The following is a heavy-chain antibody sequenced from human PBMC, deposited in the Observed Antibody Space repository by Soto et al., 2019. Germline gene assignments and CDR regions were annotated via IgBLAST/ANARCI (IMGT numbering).Heavy chain of an antibody. CDR2: IIPIFGTA. V-gene: IGHV1-69*13. CDR3: ARDLRQQLNWFDP. D-gene: IGHD6-13*01. CDR1: GGTFSSYA. J-gene: IGHJ5*02. Sequence: ASVKVSCKASGGTFSSYAISWVRQAPGQGLEWMGGIIPIFGTANYAQKFQGRVTITADESTSTAYMELSSLRSEDTAVYYCARDLRQQLNWFDPWGQGTLVTVPS.